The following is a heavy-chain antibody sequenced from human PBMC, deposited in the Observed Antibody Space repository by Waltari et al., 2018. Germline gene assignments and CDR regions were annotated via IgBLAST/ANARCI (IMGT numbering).Heavy chain of an antibody. D-gene: IGHD6-13*01. CDR3: AREAEDEAYSSPSTYYMDV. CDR1: GYTFTGYY. CDR2: INPNSGGT. J-gene: IGHJ6*03. Sequence: QVQLVQSGAEVKKPGASVKVSCKASGYTFTGYYMHWVRQAPGQGLEWMGWINPNSGGTNYAQKLQGRVTMTRDTSISTAYMELSRLRSDDTAVYYCAREAEDEAYSSPSTYYMDVWGKGTTVTVSS. V-gene: IGHV1-2*02.